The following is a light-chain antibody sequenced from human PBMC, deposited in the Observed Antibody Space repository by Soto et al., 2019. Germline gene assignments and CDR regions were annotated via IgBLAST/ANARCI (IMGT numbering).Light chain of an antibody. CDR3: QQYRSESRT. CDR1: LSVSGNY. CDR2: GAS. V-gene: IGKV3D-7*01. Sequence: EIVMTQSPSTLSASLGERATLSCRASLSVSGNYLAWYQQKPGQAPKLLIYGASTRAAGIPARFSGSGSGTDFTLTISSLEPEDSAAYYCQQYRSESRTFGQGTKVDIK. J-gene: IGKJ1*01.